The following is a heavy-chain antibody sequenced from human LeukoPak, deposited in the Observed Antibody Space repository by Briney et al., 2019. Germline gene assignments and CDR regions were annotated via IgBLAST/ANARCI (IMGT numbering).Heavy chain of an antibody. J-gene: IGHJ4*02. V-gene: IGHV3-7*03. CDR1: GFTFGKYW. CDR3: ARGDGYYFGF. Sequence: QPGGSLRLSCVASGFTFGKYWMSWVRQAPGKGLAWVANIREDGSDDTYEASVKGRFTISRDNARNSLFLQMNSLRAEDTAVYYCARGDGYYFGFWGQGTPVTVSS. CDR2: IREDGSDD.